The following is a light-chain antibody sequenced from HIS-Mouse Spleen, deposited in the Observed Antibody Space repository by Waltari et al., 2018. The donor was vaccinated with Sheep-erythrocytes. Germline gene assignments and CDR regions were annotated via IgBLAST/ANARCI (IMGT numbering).Light chain of an antibody. CDR2: QDS. CDR1: KLGDKY. Sequence: SYELTQPPSVSVSPGQTASITCSGDKLGDKYACWYQQKPGHSPVLGIYQDSKRPSGIPERFSGSNSGNTATLTISGTQAMDEADYYCQAWDSSTVVFGGGTK. CDR3: QAWDSSTVV. V-gene: IGLV3-1*01. J-gene: IGLJ2*01.